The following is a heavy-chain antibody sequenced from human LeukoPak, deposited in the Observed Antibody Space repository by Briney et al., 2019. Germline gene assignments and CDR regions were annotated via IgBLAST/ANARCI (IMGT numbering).Heavy chain of an antibody. CDR2: TSAYNGNT. V-gene: IGHV1-18*01. Sequence: GASVKVSCKASGYTFTSYGISWVRQAPGQGLEWMGWTSAYNGNTNYAQELQGRVTMTTDTSTSTAYMELRSLRSDDTAVYYCARDPLPTYYYDSSGSSYYFEYWGQGTLVTVSS. J-gene: IGHJ4*02. D-gene: IGHD3-22*01. CDR1: GYTFTSYG. CDR3: ARDPLPTYYYDSSGSSYYFEY.